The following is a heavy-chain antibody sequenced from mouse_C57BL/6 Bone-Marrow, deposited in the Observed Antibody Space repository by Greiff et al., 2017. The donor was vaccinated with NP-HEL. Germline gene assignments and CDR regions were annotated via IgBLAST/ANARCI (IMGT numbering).Heavy chain of an antibody. J-gene: IGHJ1*03. CDR2: FYPGSGSI. Sequence: QVQLQQPGAELVKPGASVKVSCKASGYTFTSYWMHWVKQRPGQGLEWIGWFYPGSGSIKYNEKFKDKATLTADKSSSTVYMELSRLTSEDSAVYFCARHEGRAPITTVTPHWYFDVWGTGTTVTVSS. CDR3: ARHEGRAPITTVTPHWYFDV. D-gene: IGHD1-1*01. V-gene: IGHV1-62-2*01. CDR1: GYTFTSYW.